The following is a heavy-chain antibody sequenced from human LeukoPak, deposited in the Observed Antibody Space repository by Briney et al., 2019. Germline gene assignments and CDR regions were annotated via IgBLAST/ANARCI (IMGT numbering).Heavy chain of an antibody. CDR3: ARIVGVGEIDY. CDR2: IHSGGTT. J-gene: IGHJ4*02. V-gene: IGHV3-53*01. D-gene: IGHD1-26*01. Sequence: PGGPLRLSCAASGFTVSSNYMSWVRQAPGKGLEWVSVIHSGGTTFYADSVKGRFTISRDNSKNTLYLQMNSLRVEDTAVYYCARIVGVGEIDYWGQGTLVTVSS. CDR1: GFTVSSNY.